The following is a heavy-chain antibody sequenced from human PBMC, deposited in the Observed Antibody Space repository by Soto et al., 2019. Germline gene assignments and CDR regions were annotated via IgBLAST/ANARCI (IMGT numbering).Heavy chain of an antibody. CDR1: GYTFTSYG. Sequence: QVQLVQSGAEVKKPGASVKVSCKASGYTFTSYGISWVRQAPGQGLEWMGWISAYNGNTNYAQKLQGRVTMTPDTSTSTAYMELRSLRSDDTAVYYCARDWGIVVVPAATPINWFDPCGQGTLVTVSA. J-gene: IGHJ5*02. V-gene: IGHV1-18*04. CDR2: ISAYNGNT. D-gene: IGHD2-2*01. CDR3: ARDWGIVVVPAATPINWFDP.